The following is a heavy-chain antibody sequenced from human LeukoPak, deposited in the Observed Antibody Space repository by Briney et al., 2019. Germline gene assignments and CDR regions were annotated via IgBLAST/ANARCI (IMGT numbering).Heavy chain of an antibody. J-gene: IGHJ3*02. CDR3: TTFDM. CDR1: GFTSTNYG. Sequence: GGSPRLSCAASGFTSTNYGIHWVRLAPGKGLEWVAVISSDGSNKHYADSVKGRFTISRDDSKNTLYLQMNSLRVDDTALYYCTTFDMWGQGTMVTVSS. CDR2: ISSDGSNK. V-gene: IGHV3-30*03.